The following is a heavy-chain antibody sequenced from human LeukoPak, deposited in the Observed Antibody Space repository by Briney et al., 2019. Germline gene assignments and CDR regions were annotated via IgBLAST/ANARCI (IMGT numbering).Heavy chain of an antibody. CDR2: IDPSGGST. CDR1: GYTFTSYY. D-gene: IGHD2-15*01. Sequence: GASVKISCKASGYTFTSYYIVWVRQAPGQGLEWMGRIDPSGGSTSYAQKFQGRVTMTRGTSTSTVYMELGSLRSEETAVYYCARNSGSGFDYWGQGTLVTVSS. J-gene: IGHJ4*02. CDR3: ARNSGSGFDY. V-gene: IGHV1-46*01.